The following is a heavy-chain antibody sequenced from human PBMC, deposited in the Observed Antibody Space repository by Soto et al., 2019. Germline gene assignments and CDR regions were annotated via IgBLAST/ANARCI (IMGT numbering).Heavy chain of an antibody. CDR3: AADRGVDWSSTSFPYYYYGMDV. Sequence: AASVKVSCKASGFTFTSSAVQWVRQARGQRLEWIGWIVVGSGNTNYAQKFQERVTITRDMSTSTAYMELSSLRSEDTAVYYCAADRGVDWSSTSFPYYYYGMDVWGQGTTVTVSS. CDR2: IVVGSGNT. J-gene: IGHJ6*02. CDR1: GFTFTSSA. D-gene: IGHD2-2*01. V-gene: IGHV1-58*01.